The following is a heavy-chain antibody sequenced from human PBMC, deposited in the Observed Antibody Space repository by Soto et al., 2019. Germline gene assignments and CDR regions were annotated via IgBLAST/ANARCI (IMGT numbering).Heavy chain of an antibody. J-gene: IGHJ3*02. D-gene: IGHD2-15*01. CDR1: GFTVSSNY. CDR3: ARGGIWCSGGRCYEWGDAFDI. V-gene: IGHV3-53*04. Sequence: VGSLRLSCAASGFTVSSNYMSWVRQAPGKGLEWVSVIYSGGSTYYADSVKGRFTISRHNSKNTLYLQMNSLRAEDTAVYYCARGGIWCSGGRCYEWGDAFDIWGQGTMVTVSS. CDR2: IYSGGST.